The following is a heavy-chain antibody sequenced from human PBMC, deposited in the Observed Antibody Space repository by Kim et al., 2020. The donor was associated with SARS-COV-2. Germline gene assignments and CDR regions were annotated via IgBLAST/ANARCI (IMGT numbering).Heavy chain of an antibody. Sequence: GGSLRLSCTASGFTFGDYAVNWFRQAPGKGLEWIGFIRSKGYGGTTEYAASVKGRFTISRDDSKSIDYLQMNSMKTEDTDVYYFTFFYGSGQTPYYFFVMDVWGQGTTVTVSS. D-gene: IGHD3-10*01. V-gene: IGHV3-49*03. J-gene: IGHJ6*02. CDR3: TFFYGSGQTPYYFFVMDV. CDR1: GFTFGDYA. CDR2: IRSKGYGGTT.